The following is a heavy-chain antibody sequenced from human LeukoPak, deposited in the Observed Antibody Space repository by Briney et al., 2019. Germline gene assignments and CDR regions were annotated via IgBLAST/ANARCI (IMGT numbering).Heavy chain of an antibody. V-gene: IGHV3-23*01. CDR3: AKVPYSNYVSSEYYFDY. Sequence: GGSLRLSCAASGFTFSNYAMTWVRQAPGKGLEWVSVISGSGSNTDYADSVKGRFTISRDNSKNTLSLQMNSLRAEDTAIYYCAKVPYSNYVSSEYYFDYWGQGTLVTVSS. J-gene: IGHJ4*02. CDR2: ISGSGSNT. D-gene: IGHD4-11*01. CDR1: GFTFSNYA.